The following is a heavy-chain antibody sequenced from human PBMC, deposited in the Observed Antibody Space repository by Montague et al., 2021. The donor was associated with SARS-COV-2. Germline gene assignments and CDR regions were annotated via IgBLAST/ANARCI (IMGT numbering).Heavy chain of an antibody. CDR3: ARDRFDFGAGRQGTIDF. Sequence: SETLSLTCSVSGDSITNHYWSWIRQPAEKGLEWIGRMHFTGKTNFSPFFSSRPTMSADTSKNQFSLKLTSVTAADTAIYFCARDRFDFGAGRQGTIDFWGQGTLATVSS. CDR1: GDSITNHY. D-gene: IGHD3-10*01. CDR2: MHFTGKT. V-gene: IGHV4-4*07. J-gene: IGHJ4*02.